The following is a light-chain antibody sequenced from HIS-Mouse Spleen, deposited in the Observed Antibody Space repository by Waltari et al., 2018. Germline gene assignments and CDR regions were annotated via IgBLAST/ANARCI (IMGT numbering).Light chain of an antibody. Sequence: DIRMTQSPSSLSASAGDRVTITCRASQDISNYLDWYQQKPGKAPKLLIYDASNLETGVPSRFSGSGSGTDFTLTISSLQSEDIATYYCQQYDNLPHTFGQGTKLEIK. CDR2: DAS. V-gene: IGKV1-33*01. J-gene: IGKJ2*01. CDR1: QDISNY. CDR3: QQYDNLPHT.